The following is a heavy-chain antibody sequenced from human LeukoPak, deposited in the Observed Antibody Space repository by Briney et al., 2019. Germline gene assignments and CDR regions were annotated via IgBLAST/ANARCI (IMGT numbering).Heavy chain of an antibody. CDR3: AELGITMIGGV. J-gene: IGHJ6*04. CDR2: ISSSGSTI. D-gene: IGHD3-10*02. Sequence: GGSLRLSCAASGFTFSSYEMNWVRQAPGKGLEWVSYISSSGSTIYYADSVKGRFSISRDSSKNILYLQMNSLRAEDTAVYYCAELGITMIGGVWGKGTTVTISS. CDR1: GFTFSSYE. V-gene: IGHV3-48*03.